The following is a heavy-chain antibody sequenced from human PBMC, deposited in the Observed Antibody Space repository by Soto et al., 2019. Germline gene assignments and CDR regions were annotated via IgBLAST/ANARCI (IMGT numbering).Heavy chain of an antibody. Sequence: GGSLRLSCAASGFTFRTHGIHWVRQAPGKGLEWVALISYDGSNKYYGDSVKGRFTISRDNSENTLYLQMNSLRAEDTAVYYCERYTSAALFDSWGQGTLVTVSS. CDR2: ISYDGSNK. D-gene: IGHD6-19*01. CDR3: ERYTSAALFDS. V-gene: IGHV3-30*03. J-gene: IGHJ4*02. CDR1: GFTFRTHG.